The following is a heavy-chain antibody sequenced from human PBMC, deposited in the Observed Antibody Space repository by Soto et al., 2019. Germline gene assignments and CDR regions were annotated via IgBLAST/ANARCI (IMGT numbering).Heavy chain of an antibody. CDR3: ARYIAVAGTLTDY. D-gene: IGHD6-19*01. V-gene: IGHV3-53*01. Sequence: PGGSLRLSCAASGFTVSSNYMSWVRQAPGKGLEWVSVIYSGGSTYYADSVKGRFTISRDNSKNTLYLQMNSLRAEDTAVYYCARYIAVAGTLTDYWGQGTLVTVSS. J-gene: IGHJ4*02. CDR1: GFTVSSNY. CDR2: IYSGGST.